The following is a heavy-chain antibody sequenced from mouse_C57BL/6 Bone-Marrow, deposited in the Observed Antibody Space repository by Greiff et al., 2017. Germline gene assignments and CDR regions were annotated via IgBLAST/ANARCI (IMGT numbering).Heavy chain of an antibody. D-gene: IGHD2-2*01. Sequence: VQLKQSGGDLVKPGGSLKLSCAASGFTFSSYGMSWVRQTPDKRLEWVATISSGGSYTYYPDSVKGRFTISRDNAKNTLYLQMSSLKSEDTAMYYCARHLGLRRDYYAMDYWGQGTSVTVSS. CDR2: ISSGGSYT. V-gene: IGHV5-6*01. CDR1: GFTFSSYG. J-gene: IGHJ4*01. CDR3: ARHLGLRRDYYAMDY.